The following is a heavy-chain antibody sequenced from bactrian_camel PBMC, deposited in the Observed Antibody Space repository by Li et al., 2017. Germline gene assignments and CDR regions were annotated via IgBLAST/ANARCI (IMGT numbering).Heavy chain of an antibody. Sequence: DVQLVESGGGLVQPGGSLRPSCAASGFTFDDYAMAWVRQAPGKGLEWVSAISSGGGSTYYADSVKGRFTISRDNAKNTLYLQSNSLKTEDTAMYYCVKLERGCRYGLGYAYFTYWGRGTQVTVS. CDR3: VKLERGCRYGLGYAYFTY. CDR2: ISSGGGST. J-gene: IGHJ4*01. D-gene: IGHD5*01. V-gene: IGHV3-1*01. CDR1: GFTFDDYA.